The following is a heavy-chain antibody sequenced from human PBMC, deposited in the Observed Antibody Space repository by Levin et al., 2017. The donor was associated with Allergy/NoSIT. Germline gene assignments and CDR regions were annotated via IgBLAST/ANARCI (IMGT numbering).Heavy chain of an antibody. CDR2: INPSDGST. V-gene: IGHV1-46*01. Sequence: PGASVKVSCKASGFTFTSYYIHWVRQAPGQGLEWMGIINPSDGSTTYAQKFQGRVTMTRDTSTSTVYMELSSLRSEDTAVYYCAKRGGAFYGSGSYYGFDYWGQGTLFTVSS. D-gene: IGHD3-10*01. J-gene: IGHJ4*02. CDR3: AKRGGAFYGSGSYYGFDY. CDR1: GFTFTSYY.